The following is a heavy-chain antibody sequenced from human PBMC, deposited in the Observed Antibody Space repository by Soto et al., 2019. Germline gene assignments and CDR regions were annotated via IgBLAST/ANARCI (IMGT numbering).Heavy chain of an antibody. CDR3: VKDCCTFPNVVNYPFYF. Sequence: GGSLRLSCAASGFTFSSYVIHWVRQAPGKGLEWVALISTDGTDKYYPDSVRGRFTISRDNSKNTLYLQMNSLRTEDTAVYYCVKDCCTFPNVVNYPFYFCAQRTTVTVS. D-gene: IGHD3-16*01. J-gene: IGHJ3*01. CDR1: GFTFSSYV. CDR2: ISTDGTDK. V-gene: IGHV3-30*14.